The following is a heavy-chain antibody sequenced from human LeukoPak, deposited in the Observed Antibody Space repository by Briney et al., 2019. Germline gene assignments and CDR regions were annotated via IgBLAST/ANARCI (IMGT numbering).Heavy chain of an antibody. Sequence: ASVKVSCKASGYTFTDYYMHWVRQAPGQGLEWVVWINPNNGGTNYAQTFQGRVTMTRDMSISTAYMELSRLRFDDTAVYYCARGGSRSSGAFDIWGQGTMVTVSS. CDR2: INPNNGGT. J-gene: IGHJ3*02. D-gene: IGHD2-15*01. CDR1: GYTFTDYY. CDR3: ARGGSRSSGAFDI. V-gene: IGHV1-2*02.